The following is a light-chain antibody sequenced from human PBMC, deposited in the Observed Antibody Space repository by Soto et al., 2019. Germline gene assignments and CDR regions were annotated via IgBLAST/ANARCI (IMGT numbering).Light chain of an antibody. CDR3: QQYNYWPPGRGT. Sequence: ETVMTQSPATLSVSPGERATLSCRASQSVSSDLAWYQQKPGQAPRLLIYGTSTRATGIPARFSGSGSGTKFTLTISSLQSEDFAVYYCQQYNYWPPGRGTLGQGTKV. V-gene: IGKV3-15*01. J-gene: IGKJ1*01. CDR1: QSVSSD. CDR2: GTS.